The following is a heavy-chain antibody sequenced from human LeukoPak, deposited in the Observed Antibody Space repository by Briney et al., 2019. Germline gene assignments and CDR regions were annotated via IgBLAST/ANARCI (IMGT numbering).Heavy chain of an antibody. Sequence: GGSLRLSCAASGFTFDDYAMHWVRQAPGKGLEWVSGISWNSGSIGYADSVKGRFTISRGNAKNSLYLQMNSLRAEDTALYYCAKGAYGYVLTAPFDYWGQGTLVTVSS. CDR3: AKGAYGYVLTAPFDY. CDR1: GFTFDDYA. J-gene: IGHJ4*02. D-gene: IGHD5-12*01. CDR2: ISWNSGSI. V-gene: IGHV3-9*01.